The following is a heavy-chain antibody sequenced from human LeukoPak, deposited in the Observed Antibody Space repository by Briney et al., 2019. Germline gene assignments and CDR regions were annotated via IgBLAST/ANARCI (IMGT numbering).Heavy chain of an antibody. CDR1: GYTFTGYY. J-gene: IGHJ4*02. D-gene: IGHD3-10*01. V-gene: IGHV1-2*02. Sequence: ASVKVSCKASGYTFTGYYMHWVRQAPGQGLEWMGWINPNSGGTNYAQNFQGRVTMTRDTSNSTAYMELSRLRSDDTAVYYCARDRNRGSDYWGQGTLVTVSS. CDR3: ARDRNRGSDY. CDR2: INPNSGGT.